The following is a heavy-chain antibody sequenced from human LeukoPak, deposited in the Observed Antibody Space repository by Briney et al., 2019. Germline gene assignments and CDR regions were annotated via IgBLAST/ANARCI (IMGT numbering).Heavy chain of an antibody. CDR2: IYTSGST. CDR1: GGSFSGYY. V-gene: IGHV4-59*10. J-gene: IGHJ4*02. Sequence: SETLSLTCAVYGGSFSGYYWSWIRQPAGKGLEWIGRIYTSGSTNYNPSLKSRVTISVDTSKNQFSLKLSSVTAADTAVYYCARVSRDLFDYWGQGTLVTVSS. D-gene: IGHD2-21*02. CDR3: ARVSRDLFDY.